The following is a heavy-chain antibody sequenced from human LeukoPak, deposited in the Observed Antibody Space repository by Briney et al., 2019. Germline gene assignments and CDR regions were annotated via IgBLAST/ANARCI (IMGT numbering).Heavy chain of an antibody. CDR2: IYTSGST. V-gene: IGHV4-61*02. Sequence: PSETLSLTCTVSGGSISSGSYYWSWIRQPAGKGLEWIGRIYTSGSTNYNPSLKSRVTISVDTSKNQFSLKLSSVTAADTAVYYCATGGHYYDSSGYYDFDYWGQGTLVTVSS. D-gene: IGHD3-22*01. J-gene: IGHJ4*02. CDR1: GGSISSGSYY. CDR3: ATGGHYYDSSGYYDFDY.